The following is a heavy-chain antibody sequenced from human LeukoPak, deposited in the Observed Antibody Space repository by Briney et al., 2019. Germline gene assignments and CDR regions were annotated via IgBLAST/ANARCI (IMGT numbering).Heavy chain of an antibody. CDR1: GLTFSSCE. CDR3: KSVEATLFGPFDS. Sequence: GGSLRLSCAASGLTFSSCEMNWVCQAPGKGLEWVAVTSNDGSDEFYADSVKGRFTISRDNSKNTLYLQMNSLRAEDTAVYSCKSVEATLFGPFDSSGQGTLVTVSS. CDR2: TSNDGSDE. D-gene: IGHD3-10*02. J-gene: IGHJ4*02. V-gene: IGHV3-30*03.